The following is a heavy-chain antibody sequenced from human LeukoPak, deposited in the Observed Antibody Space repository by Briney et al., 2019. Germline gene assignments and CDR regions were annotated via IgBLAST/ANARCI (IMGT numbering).Heavy chain of an antibody. CDR3: AKVSDDSSGYYYQVFDY. CDR1: GFTFSSYA. J-gene: IGHJ4*02. Sequence: GGSLRLSCAASGFTFSSYAMSWVRQAPGKGLEWVSAISGSGGSTYYADSVKGRFTISRDNSKNTLYLQMNSLRAEDTAVYYCAKVSDDSSGYYYQVFDYWGQGTLVNVSS. D-gene: IGHD3-22*01. CDR2: ISGSGGST. V-gene: IGHV3-23*01.